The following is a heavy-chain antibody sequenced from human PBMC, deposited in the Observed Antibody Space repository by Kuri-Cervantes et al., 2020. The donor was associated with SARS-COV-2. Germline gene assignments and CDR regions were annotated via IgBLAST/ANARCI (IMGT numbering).Heavy chain of an antibody. V-gene: IGHV3-30-3*01. CDR2: ISYDGSNK. Sequence: GESLKISCAASGFTFSSYAMHWVRQAPGKGLEWVAVISYDGSNKYYADSVKGRFTISRDNSKNTLYLQMNSLRAEDTAVYYCARGGVVAASPDAFDIWGQGTMVTVSS. CDR1: GFTFSSYA. D-gene: IGHD2-15*01. CDR3: ARGGVVAASPDAFDI. J-gene: IGHJ3*02.